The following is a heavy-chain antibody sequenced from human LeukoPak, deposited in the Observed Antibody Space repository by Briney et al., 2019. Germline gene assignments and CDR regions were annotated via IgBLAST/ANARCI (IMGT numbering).Heavy chain of an antibody. V-gene: IGHV1-69*05. Sequence: SVKVSCKASGGTFSSYAISWVRQAPGQGLEWMGGIIPIFGAANYAQKFQGRVTITTDESTSTAYMELSSLRSEDTAVYYCARARRYSGYDGRDNWFDPWGQGTLVTVSS. D-gene: IGHD5-12*01. CDR1: GGTFSSYA. J-gene: IGHJ5*02. CDR2: IIPIFGAA. CDR3: ARARRYSGYDGRDNWFDP.